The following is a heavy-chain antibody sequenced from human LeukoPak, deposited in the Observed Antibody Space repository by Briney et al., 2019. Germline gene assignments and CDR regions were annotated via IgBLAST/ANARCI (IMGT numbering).Heavy chain of an antibody. V-gene: IGHV4-61*02. CDR1: GGSISSGSYY. CDR3: ARGGFSDFKGYYYSGMDV. CDR2: IYTSGST. D-gene: IGHD3-3*01. J-gene: IGHJ6*02. Sequence: PSQTLSLTCTVSGGSISSGSYYWSWIRQPAGKGLEWFGRIYTSGSTNYNPSLKGRVTISVDTSKNQFSLKLSSVTAADTAVYYCARGGFSDFKGYYYSGMDVWGQGTTVTVSS.